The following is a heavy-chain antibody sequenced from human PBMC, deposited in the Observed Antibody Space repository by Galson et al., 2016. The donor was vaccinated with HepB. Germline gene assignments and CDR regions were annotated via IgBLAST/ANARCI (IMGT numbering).Heavy chain of an antibody. CDR3: AKGWQDMDV. Sequence: SLRLSCAASGFIFSSHVMHWVRQAPGKGLEYVSLIRSNGDSTYHADSVKGRFTISRDNSKNTLYLQMSSLRAEDTAVYYCAKGWQDMDVWGKGTTVTVSS. CDR1: GFIFSSHV. D-gene: IGHD2-15*01. CDR2: IRSNGDST. J-gene: IGHJ6*04. V-gene: IGHV3-64D*06.